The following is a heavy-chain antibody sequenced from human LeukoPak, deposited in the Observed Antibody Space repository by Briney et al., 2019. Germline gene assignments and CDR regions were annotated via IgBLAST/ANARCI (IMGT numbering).Heavy chain of an antibody. V-gene: IGHV4-34*01. CDR1: GESFSGYH. D-gene: IGHD4-23*01. J-gene: IGHJ4*02. Sequence: KASETLSLTCAVHGESFSGYHWNWIRQSPGKGLEWIGEINDRGQTNYNPSLESRLTISVDTSKKQFSLKLNSVTAADTAVYYCARDPTTVVTTPYYFDFWGQGTMVTVSS. CDR2: INDRGQT. CDR3: ARDPTTVVTTPYYFDF.